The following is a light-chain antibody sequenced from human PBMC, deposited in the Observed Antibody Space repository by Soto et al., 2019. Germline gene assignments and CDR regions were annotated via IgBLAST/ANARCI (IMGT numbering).Light chain of an antibody. CDR3: SSYTSSSTHYV. Sequence: QSALTQPASVSGSPGQSITISCTGTSSDVGGYNYVSWYQQHPGKAPKLMIYDVSNRPSGVSNRFSGSKSGNTASLTISGLQAEDEAGYYCSSYTSSSTHYVFGTGTKVTVL. CDR1: SSDVGGYNY. CDR2: DVS. V-gene: IGLV2-14*01. J-gene: IGLJ1*01.